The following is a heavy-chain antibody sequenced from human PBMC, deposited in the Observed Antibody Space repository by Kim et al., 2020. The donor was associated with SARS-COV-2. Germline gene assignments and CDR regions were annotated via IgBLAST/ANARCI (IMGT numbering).Heavy chain of an antibody. CDR2: ISGSGGST. V-gene: IGHV3-23*01. CDR3: AAPLRFLEWSISPSFDY. D-gene: IGHD3-3*01. CDR1: GFTFSSYA. J-gene: IGHJ4*02. Sequence: GGSLRLSCAASGFTFSSYAMSWVRQAPGKGLEWVSAISGSGGSTYYADSVKGRFTISRDNSKNTLYLQMNSLRAEDTAVYYCAAPLRFLEWSISPSFDYWGQGTLVTVSS.